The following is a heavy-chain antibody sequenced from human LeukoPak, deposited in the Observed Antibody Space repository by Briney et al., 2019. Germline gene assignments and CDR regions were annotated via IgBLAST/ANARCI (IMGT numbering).Heavy chain of an antibody. CDR1: DFTFSGYW. CDR2: IKPDGSGT. D-gene: IGHD1-26*01. Sequence: GGSLRLSCTASDFTFSGYWMTWVRQAPGKGLERVADIKPDGSGTYYLDSVRGRFTISRDNDKNSLCLHINSLRAEDTAVFYCARFGFSGTMEVWGPGTTVTVS. CDR3: ARFGFSGTMEV. J-gene: IGHJ6*02. V-gene: IGHV3-7*01.